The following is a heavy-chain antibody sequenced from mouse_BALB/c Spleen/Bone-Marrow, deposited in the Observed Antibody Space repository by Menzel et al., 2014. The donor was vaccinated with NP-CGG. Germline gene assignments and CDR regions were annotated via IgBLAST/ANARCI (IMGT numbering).Heavy chain of an antibody. CDR1: GFNIRDTY. D-gene: IGHD1-2*01. CDR2: IDPANGNT. J-gene: IGHJ4*01. CDR3: ASATTATFYAMDY. V-gene: IGHV14-3*02. Sequence: VQLQQSGAELVKPGASVKLSCTVSGFNIRDTYMHWVKQRPEQGLEWNGRIDPANGNTKYDPKFQGKATITADTSSNTAYQQLSSPTSEDTAVYYCASATTATFYAMDYWGQGTSVTGSS.